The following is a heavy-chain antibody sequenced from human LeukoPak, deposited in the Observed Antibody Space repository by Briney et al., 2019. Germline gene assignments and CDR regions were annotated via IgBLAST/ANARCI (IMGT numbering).Heavy chain of an antibody. CDR3: ARELNDILTGYTTHFDY. D-gene: IGHD3-9*01. J-gene: IGHJ4*02. V-gene: IGHV4-59*01. Sequence: PSETLSLTCTVSGDSISSYYWSWIRQPPGKGLEWIGFISYSGSTNYNPSLKSRVSISIDTSKSQFSPKLSSVTAADTAVYYCARELNDILTGYTTHFDYWGQGTLVTVSS. CDR2: ISYSGST. CDR1: GDSISSYY.